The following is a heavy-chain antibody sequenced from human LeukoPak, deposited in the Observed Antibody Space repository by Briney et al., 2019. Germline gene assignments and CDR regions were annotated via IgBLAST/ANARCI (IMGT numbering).Heavy chain of an antibody. CDR1: GYTFTSYD. J-gene: IGHJ5*02. Sequence: PGASVKVSCKASGYTFTSYDINWVRQAPGQGLEWMGWMNPNSGNTGYAQKFQGRVTMTRNTSISTAYMELSSLRSEDTAVYYCARKRVLRYFGGFGPWGQGTLVTVSS. D-gene: IGHD3-9*01. V-gene: IGHV1-8*01. CDR3: ARKRVLRYFGGFGP. CDR2: MNPNSGNT.